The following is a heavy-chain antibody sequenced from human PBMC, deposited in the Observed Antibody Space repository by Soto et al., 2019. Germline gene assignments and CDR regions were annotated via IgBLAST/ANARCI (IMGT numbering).Heavy chain of an antibody. Sequence: PSETLSLTCTVSGGSISPYYWSWIRQPPGKGLEWIGYIYFSGNTNYNPSLNSRVTLSLDTSKNQFSLKLSSVTAADTAVYYCARGRTPYNWFDPWGQGTLVTVS. CDR2: IYFSGNT. CDR1: GGSISPYY. J-gene: IGHJ5*02. V-gene: IGHV4-59*01. CDR3: ARGRTPYNWFDP.